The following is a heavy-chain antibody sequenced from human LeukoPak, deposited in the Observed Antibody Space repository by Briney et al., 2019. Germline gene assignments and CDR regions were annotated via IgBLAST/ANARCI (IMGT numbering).Heavy chain of an antibody. CDR3: ARLSPYSNSSGGAF. D-gene: IGHD6-6*01. CDR2: IDPKSRAT. CDR1: GYVFTLYQ. J-gene: IGHJ4*02. V-gene: IGHV1-2*02. Sequence: ASVKVSCKASGYVFTLYQIHWVRQAPGHGLEWMGWIDPKSRATTYAQTFQGRVTMTRDTSVSTAYVELSRLQSDDTAVYYCARLSPYSNSSGGAFWGQGTLVTVSS.